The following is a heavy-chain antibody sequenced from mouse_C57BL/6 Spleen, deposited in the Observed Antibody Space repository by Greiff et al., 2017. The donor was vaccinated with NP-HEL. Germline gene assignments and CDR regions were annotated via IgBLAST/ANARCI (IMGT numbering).Heavy chain of an antibody. V-gene: IGHV1-54*01. J-gene: IGHJ2*01. D-gene: IGHD1-1*01. Sequence: VKLMESGAELVRPGTSVKVSCKASGYAFTNYLIEWVKQRPGQGLEWIGVINPGSGGTNYNEKFKGKATLTADKSSSTAYMQLSSLTSEDSAVYFCARSGYYGSSLDYWGQGTTLTVSS. CDR3: ARSGYYGSSLDY. CDR2: INPGSGGT. CDR1: GYAFTNYL.